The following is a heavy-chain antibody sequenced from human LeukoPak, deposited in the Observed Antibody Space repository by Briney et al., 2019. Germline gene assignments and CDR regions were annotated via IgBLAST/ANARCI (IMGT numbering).Heavy chain of an antibody. J-gene: IGHJ4*02. V-gene: IGHV4-59*01. CDR2: IYYSGST. Sequence: SETLSLTCTVSGGSISSYYWSWIRQPPGKALEWIGYIYYSGSTNYNPSLKSRVTISVDTSKNQFSLKLSSVTAADTAVYYCARGKGSSWPERWGQGTLVTVSS. CDR1: GGSISSYY. D-gene: IGHD6-13*01. CDR3: ARGKGSSWPER.